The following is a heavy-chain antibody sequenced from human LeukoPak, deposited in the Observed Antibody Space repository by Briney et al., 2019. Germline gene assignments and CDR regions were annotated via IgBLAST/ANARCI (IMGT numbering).Heavy chain of an antibody. CDR2: IRYDGSNK. Sequence: GGSLRLSCAASGFTFSSYGMHWVRQAPGKGLEWVAFIRYDGSNKYYADSVKGRFTISRDNSKNTLYLQMNSLRAEDTAVYYCARGYYGSGNYYFDYWGQGTLVTVSS. J-gene: IGHJ4*02. CDR1: GFTFSSYG. D-gene: IGHD3-10*01. V-gene: IGHV3-30*02. CDR3: ARGYYGSGNYYFDY.